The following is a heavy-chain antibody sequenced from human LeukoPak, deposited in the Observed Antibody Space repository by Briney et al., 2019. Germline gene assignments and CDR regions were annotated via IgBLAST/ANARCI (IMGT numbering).Heavy chain of an antibody. Sequence: TETLSLTCAVYGGSFSGYYWSWIRQPPGKGLEWIGEINHSGSTNYNPSLKSRVTISVDTSKNQFSLKLSSVTAADTAVYYCARATGHWGQGTLITVSS. D-gene: IGHD3-10*01. CDR1: GGSFSGYY. CDR3: ARATGH. V-gene: IGHV4-34*01. J-gene: IGHJ4*02. CDR2: INHSGST.